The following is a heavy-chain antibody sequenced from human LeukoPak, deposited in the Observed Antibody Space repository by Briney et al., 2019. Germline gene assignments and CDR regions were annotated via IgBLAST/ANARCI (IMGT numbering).Heavy chain of an antibody. D-gene: IGHD3-22*01. V-gene: IGHV3-48*03. CDR3: ARDGLPDYYDSSGYYEGGFDY. J-gene: IGHJ4*02. CDR1: GFTFSSYE. CDR2: ISSRANTI. Sequence: HPGVYLRLSCAASGFTFSSYEMNWVRQAPGKGLEWVPYISSRANTIYYADSVKGRFTISRDNAKNSLYLQMNSLGAEDTAVYYCARDGLPDYYDSSGYYEGGFDYWGQGTLVSVSS.